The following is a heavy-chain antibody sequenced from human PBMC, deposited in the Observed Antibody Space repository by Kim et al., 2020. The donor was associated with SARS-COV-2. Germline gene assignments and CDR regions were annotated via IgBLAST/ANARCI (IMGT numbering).Heavy chain of an antibody. J-gene: IGHJ4*02. Sequence: SETLSLTCTVSGGSISSYYWSWIRQPPGKGLEWIGYIYYSGSTNYNPSLKSRVTISVDTSKNQFSLKLSSVTAADTAVYYCARGLRPSSGPNLDYWGQGTLVTVSS. CDR2: IYYSGST. D-gene: IGHD3-22*01. CDR3: ARGLRPSSGPNLDY. CDR1: GGSISSYY. V-gene: IGHV4-59*01.